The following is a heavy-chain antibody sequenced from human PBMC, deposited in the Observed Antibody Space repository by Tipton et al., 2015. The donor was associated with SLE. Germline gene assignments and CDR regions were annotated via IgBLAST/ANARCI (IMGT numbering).Heavy chain of an antibody. V-gene: IGHV3-23*01. Sequence: SLRLSCAASGFTFSSYAMSWVRQAPGKGLEWVSGIGVNPSNRDYADSVKGRFTISRDNSNNMLYLQMNSLRDEDTAFYYCARQDAGAFDIWGQGTVVTVSS. CDR2: IGVNPSNR. D-gene: IGHD5-24*01. J-gene: IGHJ3*02. CDR3: ARQDAGAFDI. CDR1: GFTFSSYA.